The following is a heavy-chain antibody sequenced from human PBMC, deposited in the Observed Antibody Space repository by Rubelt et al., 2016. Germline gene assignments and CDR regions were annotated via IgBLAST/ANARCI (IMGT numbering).Heavy chain of an antibody. CDR3: ARLNGWYFDY. J-gene: IGHJ4*02. V-gene: IGHV4-59*08. Sequence: QLQESGPRLVKRSETMSLTCTVSGGSIGTYFWSWIRQSPGKGLEWIGHISHTGDTTYNPSLSNRVTISLDTSRNQFSLRLESVPAADTALFYCARLNGWYFDYWGQGALVTVSS. CDR1: GGSIGTYF. CDR2: ISHTGDT. D-gene: IGHD6-19*01.